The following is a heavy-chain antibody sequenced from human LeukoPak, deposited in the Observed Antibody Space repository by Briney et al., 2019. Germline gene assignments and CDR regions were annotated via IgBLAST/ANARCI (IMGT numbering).Heavy chain of an antibody. CDR2: INHSGST. D-gene: IGHD3-22*01. V-gene: IGHV4-34*01. CDR1: GGSFSGYY. Sequence: SETLSLTCAVYGGSFSGYYWSWIRQPPGKGLEWIGEINHSGSTNYNPSLKSRVTISVDTSKNQFSLKLSSVTAADTAVYYCARGGDSSGYHYGEFDYWGQGTLVTVSS. J-gene: IGHJ4*02. CDR3: ARGGDSSGYHYGEFDY.